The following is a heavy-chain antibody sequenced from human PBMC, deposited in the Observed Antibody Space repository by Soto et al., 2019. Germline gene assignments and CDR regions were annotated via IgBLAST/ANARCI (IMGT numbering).Heavy chain of an antibody. CDR3: ARDRETGTTDY. V-gene: IGHV3-21*01. CDR1: GFPFSSYS. D-gene: IGHD1-1*01. J-gene: IGHJ4*02. CDR2: ITSSSSYI. Sequence: EMNLVASGGGLVLPGGSLRLSCSASGFPFSSYSMLWVRQAPGKGLEWVSSITSSSSYIYYAGSVRGRFTISRDNAKNSLFLQMNSLRADDTAVYYCARDRETGTTDYWGQGTLITVSS.